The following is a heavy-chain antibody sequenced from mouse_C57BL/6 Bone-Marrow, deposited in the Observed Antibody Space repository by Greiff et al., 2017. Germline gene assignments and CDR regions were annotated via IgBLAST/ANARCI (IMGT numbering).Heavy chain of an antibody. Sequence: EVQLQQSGAELVRPGASVKLSCTASGFNIKDDYIHWVKQRPDQGLEWIGWIDPEVGDTEYASKFQGKATITSDTSSNTAYLQLSSLTSEDTAVYYCPSVYGKYFYFWGQGTPLTVAS. D-gene: IGHD2-10*02. CDR2: IDPEVGDT. V-gene: IGHV14-4*01. CDR3: PSVYGKYFYF. J-gene: IGHJ2*01. CDR1: GFNIKDDY.